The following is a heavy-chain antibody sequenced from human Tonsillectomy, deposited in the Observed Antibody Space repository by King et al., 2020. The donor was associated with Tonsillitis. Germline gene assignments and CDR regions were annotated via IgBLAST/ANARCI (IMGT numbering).Heavy chain of an antibody. Sequence: VQLVESGGGLVQPGGSLKLSCAASGFTFSGSAMHWVRQASGKGLEWVGRIRSKANNYATAYAASVKGRFTISRDDSKNMAYLQMNSLKTEDTAVYYWTRLEPYCSNGVCYNYYCDGMDVWGQGTTVTVSS. J-gene: IGHJ6*02. CDR1: GFTFSGSA. D-gene: IGHD2-8*01. V-gene: IGHV3-73*02. CDR3: TRLEPYCSNGVCYNYYCDGMDV. CDR2: IRSKANNYAT.